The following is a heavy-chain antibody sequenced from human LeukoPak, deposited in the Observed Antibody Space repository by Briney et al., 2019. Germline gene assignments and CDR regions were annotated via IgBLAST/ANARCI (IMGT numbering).Heavy chain of an antibody. D-gene: IGHD1-26*01. V-gene: IGHV3-33*06. Sequence: GRSLRLSCAASGFTFSSYGMHWVRQAPGKGLEWVAVIWYDGSNKYYADSVKGRFTISRDNSKNTLYLQMNSLRAEDTAVHYCAKDKGGSYPILDYWGQGTLVTVSS. J-gene: IGHJ4*02. CDR2: IWYDGSNK. CDR3: AKDKGGSYPILDY. CDR1: GFTFSSYG.